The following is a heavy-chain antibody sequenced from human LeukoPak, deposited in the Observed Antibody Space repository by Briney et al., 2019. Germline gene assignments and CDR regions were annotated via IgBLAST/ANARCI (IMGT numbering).Heavy chain of an antibody. CDR3: ASASSHRIAAGGDY. D-gene: IGHD6-13*01. CDR2: INSDGSGR. CDR1: GFTFSFSA. Sequence: PGGSLRLSCAASGFTFSFSAMHWVRQAPGKGLVWVSRINSDGSGRNYADSVKGRFTISRDNAKNTLYLQMNSLRAEDTAVYYCASASSHRIAAGGDYWGQGTLVTVSS. V-gene: IGHV3-74*01. J-gene: IGHJ4*02.